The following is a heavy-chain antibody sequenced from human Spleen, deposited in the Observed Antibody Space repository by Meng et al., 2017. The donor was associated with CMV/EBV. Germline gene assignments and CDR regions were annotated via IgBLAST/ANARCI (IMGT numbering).Heavy chain of an antibody. Sequence: GGSLRLSCAASGSTFSIYAMHRVRQAPGKWLEWVAVISYDGSNKYYADSVEGRFTISRDNSKNTLYLQMNSLRAEDTAVYYCARDSSYYYDSSGYYTPGYWGQGTLVTVSS. D-gene: IGHD3-22*01. CDR1: GSTFSIYA. CDR3: ARDSSYYYDSSGYYTPGY. CDR2: ISYDGSNK. J-gene: IGHJ4*02. V-gene: IGHV3-30*04.